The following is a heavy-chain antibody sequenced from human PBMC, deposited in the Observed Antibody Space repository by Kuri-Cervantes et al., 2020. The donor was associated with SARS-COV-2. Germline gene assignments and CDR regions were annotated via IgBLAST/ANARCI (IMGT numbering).Heavy chain of an antibody. CDR1: GFTFSSYA. CDR3: AKDQYDTDAFDI. D-gene: IGHD1-1*01. V-gene: IGHV3-23*01. J-gene: IGHJ3*02. Sequence: GGSLRLSCAASGFTFSSYAMSWVRQAPGKGLEWVSAISGSGGSTYYADSVKGRFTISRDNSRNTLYLQMNSLRAEDTAVYYCAKDQYDTDAFDIWGQGTMVTVSS. CDR2: ISGSGGST.